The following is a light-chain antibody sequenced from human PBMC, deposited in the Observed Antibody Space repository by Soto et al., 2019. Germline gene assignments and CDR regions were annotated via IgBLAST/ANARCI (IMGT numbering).Light chain of an antibody. Sequence: NFMLTQPHSVSESPGKTVTISCSRSSGSIATNYVQWYQQRPGSAPTTVIYDDNQRPSGVPDRFSGSSDSSSNSASLTISGLKTEDEADYYYQSYDNFNRVFGGGTQLTVL. CDR3: QSYDNFNRV. CDR2: DDN. V-gene: IGLV6-57*04. CDR1: SGSIATNY. J-gene: IGLJ2*01.